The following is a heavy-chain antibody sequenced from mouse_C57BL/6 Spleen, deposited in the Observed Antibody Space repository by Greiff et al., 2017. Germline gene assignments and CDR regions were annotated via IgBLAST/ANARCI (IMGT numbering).Heavy chain of an antibody. V-gene: IGHV5-17*01. D-gene: IGHD2-5*01. CDR2: ISSGSSTI. CDR3: AVDSNFRDYYAMDY. J-gene: IGHJ4*01. CDR1: GFTFSDYG. Sequence: EVMLVESGGGLVKPGGSLKLSCAASGFTFSDYGMHWVRQAPEKGLEWVAYISSGSSTIYYADTVKGRFTISRDNAKNTLFLQMTSLRSEDTAMYYCAVDSNFRDYYAMDYWGQGTSVTVSS.